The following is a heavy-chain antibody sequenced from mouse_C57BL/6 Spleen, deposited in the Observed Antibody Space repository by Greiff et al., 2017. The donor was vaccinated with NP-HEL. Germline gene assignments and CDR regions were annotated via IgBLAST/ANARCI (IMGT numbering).Heavy chain of an antibody. CDR3: TLYGSRFDY. V-gene: IGHV14-4*01. D-gene: IGHD1-1*01. CDR2: IDPGNGDT. J-gene: IGHJ2*01. CDR1: GFNIKDDY. Sequence: VQLQQSGAELVRPGASVKLSCTASGFNIKDDYMHWVKQRPEQGLEWIGWIDPGNGDTEYASKFQGKATITADTSSNTAYLQLSSLTSEDTAVYYCTLYGSRFDYWGQGTTLTVSS.